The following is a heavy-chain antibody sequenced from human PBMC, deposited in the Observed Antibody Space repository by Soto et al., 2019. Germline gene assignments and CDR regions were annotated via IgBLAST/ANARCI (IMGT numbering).Heavy chain of an antibody. J-gene: IGHJ6*02. V-gene: IGHV1-24*01. CDR1: GYTVNDLS. CDR3: VKGGSRGRYYYYYGMDV. CDR2: FDPEHGEA. D-gene: IGHD1-26*01. Sequence: ASVKVSCKVLGYTVNDLSIHWVRQAPGKGLERVGGFDPEHGEAVYAQKFQGRVTMTEETSTDTAYMELSNLRSEDTAVYYCVKGGSRGRYYYYYGMDVWGQGTTVTVSS.